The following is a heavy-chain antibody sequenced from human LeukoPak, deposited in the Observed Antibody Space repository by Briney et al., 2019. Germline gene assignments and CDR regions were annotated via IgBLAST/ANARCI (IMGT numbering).Heavy chain of an antibody. V-gene: IGHV3-20*04. Sequence: GGSLRLSCAASGFTFSSYWMSWVRQAPGKGLEWVSGINWDGGSTAYADSVKGRFTISRDNAKNSLYLQMNSLRAGDTALYYCAREMYASGWLNAFDIWGQGTMVTVSS. D-gene: IGHD6-19*01. CDR3: AREMYASGWLNAFDI. CDR2: INWDGGST. CDR1: GFTFSSYW. J-gene: IGHJ3*02.